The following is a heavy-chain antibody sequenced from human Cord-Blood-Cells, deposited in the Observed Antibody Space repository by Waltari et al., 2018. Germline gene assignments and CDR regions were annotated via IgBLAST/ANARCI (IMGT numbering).Heavy chain of an antibody. CDR3: ARGLGYGGNFDY. CDR2: INHSGST. D-gene: IGHD4-17*01. CDR1: GRYFSRYY. J-gene: IGHJ4*02. Sequence: QVQLQQWGAGLLNPSETLSLTCAVYGRYFSRYYWRWIRQPPGKGLEWIGEINHSGSTNYNPSLKSRVTISVDTSKNQFSLKLSSVTAADTAVYYCARGLGYGGNFDYWGQGTLVTVSS. V-gene: IGHV4-34*01.